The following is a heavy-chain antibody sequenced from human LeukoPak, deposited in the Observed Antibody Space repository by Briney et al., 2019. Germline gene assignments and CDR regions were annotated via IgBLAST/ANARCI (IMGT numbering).Heavy chain of an antibody. CDR1: GFTFSSYS. CDR3: ARGPWGYYYDSSGYRGY. Sequence: GGSLRLSCAASGFTFSSYSMNWVRQAPGKGLEWVSSISSSSSYIYYAASVKGRFTISRDNAKNSLYLQMNSLRAEDTAVYYCARGPWGYYYDSSGYRGYWGQGTLVTVSS. CDR2: ISSSSSYI. D-gene: IGHD3-22*01. V-gene: IGHV3-21*01. J-gene: IGHJ4*02.